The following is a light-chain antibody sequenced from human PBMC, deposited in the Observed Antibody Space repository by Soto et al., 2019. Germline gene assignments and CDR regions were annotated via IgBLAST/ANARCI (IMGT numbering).Light chain of an antibody. CDR2: DAS. CDR1: QSINTY. V-gene: IGKV3D-11*02. Sequence: EIVLTQSPGTLSLSPGDRATLSCRASQSINTYLAWYQQKPGQAPRLLIYDASKRATGIPARFSGSGSGTNFTLTISSLEPEDFAVYYCQQRRSWQVTFGQGTRLEIK. CDR3: QQRRSWQVT. J-gene: IGKJ5*01.